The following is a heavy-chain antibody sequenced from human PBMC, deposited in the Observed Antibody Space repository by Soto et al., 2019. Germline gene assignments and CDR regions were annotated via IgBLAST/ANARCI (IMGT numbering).Heavy chain of an antibody. CDR2: IGDIGVSK. CDR3: ATYRQTTVTSEF. D-gene: IGHD4-17*01. Sequence: EVPLLESGGGLVQPGGSLTLSCAASGFTFSSCAMSWVRQAPGKGLEWVSAIGDIGVSKYYADSVKGRFTISRDNSKNTLYLQLNSLRADGTAVYYCATYRQTTVTSEFWGQGALVTVSS. V-gene: IGHV3-23*01. J-gene: IGHJ4*02. CDR1: GFTFSSCA.